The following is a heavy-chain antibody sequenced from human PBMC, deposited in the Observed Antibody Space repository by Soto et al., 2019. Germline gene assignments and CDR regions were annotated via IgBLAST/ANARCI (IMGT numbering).Heavy chain of an antibody. Sequence: ASVKVSCKASGYSFTSYAIYWVRQAPGQRLEWMGWINAGNGNTKYSQKLQGRVTFTGDTSASTAHMELSSLRSEDTAVYFCARGVENIVLVLDVFGYYGMAVWGQGTTVTVSS. V-gene: IGHV1-3*01. CDR2: INAGNGNT. J-gene: IGHJ6*02. CDR1: GYSFTSYA. D-gene: IGHD2-2*01. CDR3: ARGVENIVLVLDVFGYYGMAV.